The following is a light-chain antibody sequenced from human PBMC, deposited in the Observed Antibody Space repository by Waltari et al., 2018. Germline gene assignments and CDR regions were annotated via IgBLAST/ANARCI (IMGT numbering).Light chain of an antibody. J-gene: IGLJ1*01. CDR1: DSDVGAYNF. CDR2: EVS. V-gene: IGLV2-14*01. CDR3: SSYTTSNAPGV. Sequence: QSALTQPASVPGSPGQSITISCTGTDSDVGAYNFVSWYRQHPGKAPHLIIYEVSERPPGISDRFSGYKSDNTASLTISGLQADDEAVYYCSSYTTSNAPGVFGTGTKVTVL.